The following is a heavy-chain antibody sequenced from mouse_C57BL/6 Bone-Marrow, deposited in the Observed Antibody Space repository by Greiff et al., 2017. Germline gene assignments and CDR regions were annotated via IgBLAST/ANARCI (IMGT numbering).Heavy chain of an antibody. CDR3: ARRGYYGSRSDYAMDY. V-gene: IGHV1-50*01. CDR1: GYTFTSYW. CDR2: IDPAGSYT. Sequence: QVHVKQPGAELVKPGASVKLSCKASGYTFTSYWMTWVKQRPGQGLEWIGEIDPAGSYTNYNEKFKGKATLTVDTSSSTAYMQLSSLTSEDSAVYYCARRGYYGSRSDYAMDYWGQGTSVTVSS. D-gene: IGHD1-1*01. J-gene: IGHJ4*01.